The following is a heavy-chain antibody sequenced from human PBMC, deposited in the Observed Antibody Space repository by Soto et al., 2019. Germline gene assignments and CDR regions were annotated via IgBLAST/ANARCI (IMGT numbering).Heavy chain of an antibody. CDR2: IYYSGST. D-gene: IGHD3-22*01. J-gene: IGHJ6*02. Sequence: PSETLCLTCAVSGGSISSGGDSWSWIRQPPGKGLEWIGYIYYSGSTYYNPSLKSRVTISVDTSKNQFSLKLSSVTAADTAVYYCARHNYDGSGYYYYYYGMDVWGQGTTVTVSS. CDR3: ARHNYDGSGYYYYYYGMDV. CDR1: GGSISSGGDS. V-gene: IGHV4-30-2*01.